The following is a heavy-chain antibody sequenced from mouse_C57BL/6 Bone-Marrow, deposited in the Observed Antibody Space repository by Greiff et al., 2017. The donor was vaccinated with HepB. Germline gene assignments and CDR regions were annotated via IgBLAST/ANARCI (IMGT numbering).Heavy chain of an antibody. V-gene: IGHV1-54*01. CDR1: GYAFTNYL. CDR2: INPGSGGT. J-gene: IGHJ3*01. Sequence: VQLQQSGAELVRPGTSVKVSCKASGYAFTNYLIEWVKQRPGQGLEWIGVINPGSGGTNYNEKFKGKATLTAVKSSSTAYMQLSSLTSEDSAVYFCARTPWFAYWGQGTLVTVSA. CDR3: ARTPWFAY.